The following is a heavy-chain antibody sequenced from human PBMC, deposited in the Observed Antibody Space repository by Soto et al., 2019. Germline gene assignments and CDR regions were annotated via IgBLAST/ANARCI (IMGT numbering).Heavy chain of an antibody. Sequence: SGPTLVNPTQTLTLTCTFSGFSLSTSGMCVSWIRQPPGKALEWLALIDWDDDKYYSTSLKTRLTISKDTSKNQVVLTMTNMDPVDTATSFCARTIAAACPFDVWGQGTLVTVSS. J-gene: IGHJ4*01. D-gene: IGHD6-13*01. CDR2: IDWDDDK. CDR3: ARTIAAACPFDV. V-gene: IGHV2-70*01. CDR1: GFSLSTSGMC.